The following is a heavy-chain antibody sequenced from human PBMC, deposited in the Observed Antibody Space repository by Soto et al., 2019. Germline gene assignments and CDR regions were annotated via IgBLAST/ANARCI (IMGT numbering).Heavy chain of an antibody. CDR1: GFTFSSYA. D-gene: IGHD3-9*01. J-gene: IGHJ3*02. V-gene: IGHV3-23*01. CDR3: AKPLVLRYFDRHRTDDAFDI. CDR2: ISGSGGST. Sequence: EVQLLESGGGLVQPGGSLRLSCAASGFTFSSYAMSWVRQAPGKGLEWVSAISGSGGSTYYADSVKGRFTISRDNSKNSLYLQMNRLRAEDTAVYYCAKPLVLRYFDRHRTDDAFDIRGQGKMVTVSS.